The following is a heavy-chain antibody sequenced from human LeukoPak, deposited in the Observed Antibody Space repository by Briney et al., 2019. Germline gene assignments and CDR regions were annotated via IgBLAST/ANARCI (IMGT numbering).Heavy chain of an antibody. CDR2: INPNSGGT. D-gene: IGHD3-10*01. J-gene: IGHJ4*02. CDR3: ARGAWFGEKNY. V-gene: IGHV1-2*06. Sequence: ASVKVSCKTSGYTFTNYGISWVRQAPGQGLEWMGRINPNSGGTNYAQKFQGRVTMTRDTSISTAYMELSRLRSDDTAVYYCARGAWFGEKNYWGQGTLVTVSS. CDR1: GYTFTNYG.